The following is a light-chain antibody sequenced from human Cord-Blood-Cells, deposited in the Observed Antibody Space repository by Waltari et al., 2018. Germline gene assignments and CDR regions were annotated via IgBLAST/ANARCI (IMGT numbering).Light chain of an antibody. J-gene: IGLJ1*01. CDR2: EVR. CDR1: SSDVGGYNY. CDR3: SSYTSSSTLDV. Sequence: QSALTQPASVSGSPGQSITISCTGTSSDVGGYNYVSWYQQHPGKAPKLMIYEVRNRPSGVSNRFSGSKSGNTAALTISGRQAEDEADYYCSSYTSSSTLDVFGTGTKVTVL. V-gene: IGLV2-14*01.